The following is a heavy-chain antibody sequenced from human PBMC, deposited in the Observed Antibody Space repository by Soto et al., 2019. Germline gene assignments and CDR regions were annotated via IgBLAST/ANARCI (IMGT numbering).Heavy chain of an antibody. J-gene: IGHJ4*02. Sequence: GGSLRLSCAASGFTFSSYWMHWVRQAPGKGLVWVSRINSDGSSTSYADSVKGRFTISRDNAKNKQYLHMNSLRAEDTAVYYCAGRDCTNGVCFFYWGQGTLVTVSS. CDR3: AGRDCTNGVCFFY. V-gene: IGHV3-74*01. CDR1: GFTFSSYW. CDR2: INSDGSST. D-gene: IGHD2-8*01.